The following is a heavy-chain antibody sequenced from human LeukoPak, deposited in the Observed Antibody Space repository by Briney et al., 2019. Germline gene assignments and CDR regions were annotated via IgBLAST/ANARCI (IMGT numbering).Heavy chain of an antibody. CDR3: ARVGPLRFLEWLTDYYYYMDV. V-gene: IGHV7-4-1*02. CDR2: INTNTGNP. Sequence: ASVKVSCKASGYTFTSYAMKWVRQAPGQGLEWMGWINTNTGNPTYAQGFTGRFVFSLDTSVSTAYLQISSLKAEDTAVYYCARVGPLRFLEWLTDYYYYMDVWGKGTTVTVSS. J-gene: IGHJ6*03. CDR1: GYTFTSYA. D-gene: IGHD3-3*01.